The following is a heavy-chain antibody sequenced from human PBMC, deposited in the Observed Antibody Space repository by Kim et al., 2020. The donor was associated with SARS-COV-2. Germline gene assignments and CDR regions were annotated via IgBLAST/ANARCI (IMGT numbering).Heavy chain of an antibody. CDR3: ARDAEQRVVLSWFDP. V-gene: IGHV1-46*01. CDR2: INPSGGST. Sequence: ASVKVSCKASGYTFTSYYMHWVRQAPGQGLEWMGIINPSGGSTSYAQKFQGRVTMTRDTSTSTVYMELSSLRSEDTAVYYCARDAEQRVVLSWFDPWGQGTLVTVSS. CDR1: GYTFTSYY. D-gene: IGHD2-15*01. J-gene: IGHJ5*02.